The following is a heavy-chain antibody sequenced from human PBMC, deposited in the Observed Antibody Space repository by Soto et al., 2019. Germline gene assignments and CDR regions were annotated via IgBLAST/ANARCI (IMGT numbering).Heavy chain of an antibody. D-gene: IGHD2-2*01. Sequence: KPSETLSLTCTVSGGSISTYYWSWIRQPAGKGLEWIGRIYASGSTNYNPSLKSRVTMSVATSKNQSSLKLSSVTAADTAVYYCARGGMVIIPTATAFDYWGQGTLVTVSS. CDR1: GGSISTYY. CDR2: IYASGST. V-gene: IGHV4-4*07. CDR3: ARGGMVIIPTATAFDY. J-gene: IGHJ4*02.